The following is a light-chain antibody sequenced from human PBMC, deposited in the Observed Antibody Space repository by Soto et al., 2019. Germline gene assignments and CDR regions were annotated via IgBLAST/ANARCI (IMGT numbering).Light chain of an antibody. CDR3: MHSTHWPPYT. Sequence: EVVMTQSPLSLPVTLGQPASISCRSSQSLAYIDGNTYLTWFHQRPGQSPRRLIYYVSNRDSGVPDRFSGSGSGTDFTLKISRVEAEDAGISYCMHSTHWPPYTFGQGTKLEIK. J-gene: IGKJ2*01. V-gene: IGKV2-30*01. CDR1: QSLAYIDGNTY. CDR2: YVS.